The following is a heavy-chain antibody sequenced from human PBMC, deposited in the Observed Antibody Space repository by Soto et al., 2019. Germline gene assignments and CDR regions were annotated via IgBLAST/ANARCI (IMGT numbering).Heavy chain of an antibody. J-gene: IGHJ6*02. Sequence: EVQLLESGGGLVQPGGSLRLSCAASGFTFSTYAMNWVRQAPGNGLEWVSAISGSGGSIHYADSVKGRFTISRDNSKNTRYLQMNSLREEDTAVYHCVKGYWKGDVWGQGTTVTVSS. CDR2: ISGSGGSI. CDR1: GFTFSTYA. D-gene: IGHD1-1*01. V-gene: IGHV3-23*01. CDR3: VKGYWKGDV.